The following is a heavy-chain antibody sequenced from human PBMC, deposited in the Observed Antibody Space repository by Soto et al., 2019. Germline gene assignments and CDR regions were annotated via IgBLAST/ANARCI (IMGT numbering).Heavy chain of an antibody. CDR1: GCTFNTYG. CDR3: ARGCIAVTTHLCY. V-gene: IGHV1-18*01. CDR2: INPYNGNT. D-gene: IGHD4-17*01. Sequence: ASVKVSCKASGCTFNTYGITWVRQAPGQGLEWMGWINPYNGNTKFAQKLQDRVTMTTATSTSTAYMELASLRSDDTAVYYCARGCIAVTTHLCYWGQGTLVTVSS. J-gene: IGHJ4*02.